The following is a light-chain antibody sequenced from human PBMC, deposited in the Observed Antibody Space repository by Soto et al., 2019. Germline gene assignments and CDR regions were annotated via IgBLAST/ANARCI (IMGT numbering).Light chain of an antibody. J-gene: IGKJ1*01. CDR1: QSVTTN. V-gene: IGKV3-15*01. CDR2: GAS. CDR3: QQYNNWPRT. Sequence: EIVLTQSPATVSLSPGERATLSCRASQSVTTNFAWYQQKSGQSPRLLIYGASTRATGIPARFSGSGSGTEFTLTISSLQSEDFAVYYCQQYNNWPRTFGQGTKVDIK.